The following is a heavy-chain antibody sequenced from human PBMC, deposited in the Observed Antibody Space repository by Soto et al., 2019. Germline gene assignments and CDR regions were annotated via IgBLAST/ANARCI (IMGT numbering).Heavy chain of an antibody. D-gene: IGHD3-22*01. CDR2: IYYSGST. CDR3: ARRRYYDSSGYYYVSPFDY. Sequence: PSETLSLTCTVSGGSISSSSYYWGWIRQPPGKGPEWIGSIYYSGSTYYNPSLKSRVTISVDTSKNQFSLKLSSVTAADTAVYYCARRRYYDSSGYYYVSPFDYWGQGTLVTVSS. CDR1: GGSISSSSYY. J-gene: IGHJ4*02. V-gene: IGHV4-39*01.